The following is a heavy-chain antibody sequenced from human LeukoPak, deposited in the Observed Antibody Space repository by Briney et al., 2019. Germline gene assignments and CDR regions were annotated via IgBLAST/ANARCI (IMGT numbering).Heavy chain of an antibody. V-gene: IGHV3-74*01. J-gene: IGHJ4*02. CDR2: INGDGTGT. Sequence: PGGSLRLSCAASGFTFSSYWMHWVRQAPGKGLVWVPRINGDGTGTYYADSVKGRFTISRDNSKNTLYLQMNSLRAEDTAVYYCAKDYRVLSSSPGGLDYWGQGTLVTVSS. CDR1: GFTFSSYW. CDR3: AKDYRVLSSSPGGLDY. D-gene: IGHD6-6*01.